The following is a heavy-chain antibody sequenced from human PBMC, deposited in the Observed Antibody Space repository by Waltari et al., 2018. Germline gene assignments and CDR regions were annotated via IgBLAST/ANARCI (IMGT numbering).Heavy chain of an antibody. CDR3: ARLGRWLQLGY. J-gene: IGHJ4*02. CDR1: GYSISSGYY. D-gene: IGHD5-12*01. Sequence: QVQLQESGPRLVKPSETLSLTCAVSGYSISSGYYWGWIRQPPGKGLEWIGSIYHSGSTYYNPSLKSRVTISVDTSKNQFSLKLSSVTAADTAVYYCARLGRWLQLGYWGQGTLVTVSS. CDR2: IYHSGST. V-gene: IGHV4-38-2*01.